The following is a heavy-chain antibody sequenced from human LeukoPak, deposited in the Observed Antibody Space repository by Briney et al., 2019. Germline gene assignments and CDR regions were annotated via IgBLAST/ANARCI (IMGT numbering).Heavy chain of an antibody. J-gene: IGHJ2*01. Sequence: PGGSLRLSCAASGFTFSDYWIHWVRQAPGKGLVWVSRINTDGTSTTYADSVRGRFTIFRDNAKNTLYLQMNSLRAEDTAVYYCARVVEYCSSTGCNYWYFDLWGRGTLVTVSS. D-gene: IGHD2-2*01. CDR2: INTDGTST. V-gene: IGHV3-74*01. CDR3: ARVVEYCSSTGCNYWYFDL. CDR1: GFTFSDYW.